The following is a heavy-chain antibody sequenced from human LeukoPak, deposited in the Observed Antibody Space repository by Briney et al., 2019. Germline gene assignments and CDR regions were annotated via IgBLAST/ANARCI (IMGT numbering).Heavy chain of an antibody. Sequence: SSETLSLTCTVSGGSISSSSYYWSWIRQPPGKGLEWIGYIYYSGSTNYNPSLKSRVTISVDTSKKQFSLKLSSVTAADTAVYYCARERRTVWFRELVEEFDLWGQGTLVTVSS. D-gene: IGHD3-10*01. CDR3: ARERRTVWFRELVEEFDL. CDR2: IYYSGST. J-gene: IGHJ5*02. CDR1: GGSISSSSYY. V-gene: IGHV4-61*05.